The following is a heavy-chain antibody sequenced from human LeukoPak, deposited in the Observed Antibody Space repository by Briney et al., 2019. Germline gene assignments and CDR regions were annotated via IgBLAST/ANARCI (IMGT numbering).Heavy chain of an antibody. CDR3: ARGKRITMIVVVKYYFDY. CDR1: GGSISSSNW. Sequence: SETLSLTCAVSGGSISSSNWWSWVRQPPGKGPEWIGEINHSGSTNYNPSLKSRVTISVDTSKNQFSLKLSSVTAADTAVYYCARGKRITMIVVVKYYFDYWGQGTLVTVSS. CDR2: INHSGST. V-gene: IGHV4-4*02. J-gene: IGHJ4*02. D-gene: IGHD3-22*01.